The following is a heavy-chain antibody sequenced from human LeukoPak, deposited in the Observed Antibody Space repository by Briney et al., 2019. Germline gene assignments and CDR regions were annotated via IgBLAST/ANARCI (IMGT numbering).Heavy chain of an antibody. J-gene: IGHJ3*02. CDR3: AGVLRTTIPTDAFDI. Sequence: GGSLRLSCAASRFTSSSYWMTWVRQAPGKGLEWVANIKQDGSEKYYVDSVKGRFTISRDNAKNSLYLQMNSLRAEDTAVYYCAGVLRTTIPTDAFDIWGQGTMVTVSS. CDR1: RFTSSSYW. CDR2: IKQDGSEK. V-gene: IGHV3-7*01. D-gene: IGHD1-1*01.